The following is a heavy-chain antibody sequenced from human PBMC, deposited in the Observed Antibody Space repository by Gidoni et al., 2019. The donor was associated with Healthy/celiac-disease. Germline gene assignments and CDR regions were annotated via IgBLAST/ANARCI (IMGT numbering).Heavy chain of an antibody. J-gene: IGHJ4*02. V-gene: IGHV4-34*01. CDR2: INHSGST. CDR3: ARGLRRDGYNPFDY. D-gene: IGHD3-16*01. CDR1: GGSFSGYY. Sequence: QVQLQQWGAGLLKPSETLSLTCAVYGGSFSGYYWSWIRQPPGKGLEWIGEINHSGSTNYNPSPKSRVTISVDTSKNQFSLKLSSVTAADTAVYYCARGLRRDGYNPFDYWGQGTLVTVSS.